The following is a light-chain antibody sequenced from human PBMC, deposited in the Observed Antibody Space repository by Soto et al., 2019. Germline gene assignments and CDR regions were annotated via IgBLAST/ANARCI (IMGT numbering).Light chain of an antibody. V-gene: IGKV1-5*03. Sequence: DIQMTQSPSTLSASIGDRVTITCRASQSIDTSLAWYQQKPGKAPKLLIYKASSLQSGVPSRFSGSGSGTEVPLTISSLQPDDFATYSCQHYNAYSRTCGQGTKVE. CDR2: KAS. CDR1: QSIDTS. CDR3: QHYNAYSRT. J-gene: IGKJ1*01.